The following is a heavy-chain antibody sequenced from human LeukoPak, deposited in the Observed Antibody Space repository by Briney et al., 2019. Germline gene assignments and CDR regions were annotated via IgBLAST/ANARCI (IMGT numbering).Heavy chain of an antibody. CDR2: ISSSGSTI. CDR3: ARTHKVRGVITVVGRDY. J-gene: IGHJ4*02. CDR1: GFTFSSYE. V-gene: IGHV3-48*03. D-gene: IGHD3-10*01. Sequence: PGGSLRLSCAASGFTFSSYEMNWVRQAPGKGLEWVSYISSSGSTIYYADSVKGRFTISRDNSKNTLYLQMNSLRAEDTAVYYCARTHKVRGVITVVGRDYWGQGTLVTVSS.